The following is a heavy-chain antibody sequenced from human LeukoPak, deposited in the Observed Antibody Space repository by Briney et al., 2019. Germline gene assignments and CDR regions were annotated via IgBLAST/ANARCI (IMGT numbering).Heavy chain of an antibody. Sequence: ASVKVSCKASGYTFTGHYMHWVRQAPGQGLEWMGWINPNSGGTNYAQKFQGRVTMTRDTSISTAYMELSRLRSDDTAVYYCARDGPAPTGPVYYYYGMDVWGQGTTVTVSS. V-gene: IGHV1-2*02. CDR2: INPNSGGT. D-gene: IGHD2-2*01. J-gene: IGHJ6*02. CDR3: ARDGPAPTGPVYYYYGMDV. CDR1: GYTFTGHY.